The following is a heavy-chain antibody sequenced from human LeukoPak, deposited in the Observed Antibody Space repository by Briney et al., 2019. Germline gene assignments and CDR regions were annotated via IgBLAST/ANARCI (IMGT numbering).Heavy chain of an antibody. V-gene: IGHV3-74*01. Sequence: GGSLRLSCAASGFTFSSDWMHWVRQAPGQGLVWVSRINPAGSSANYADSVKGRFTISRDNAMNTLYLHLNSLRAEDTAVYYCARGVRGSYGTDLWGQGTLVTVSS. CDR3: ARGVRGSYGTDL. CDR2: INPAGSSA. CDR1: GFTFSSDW. J-gene: IGHJ5*02. D-gene: IGHD1-26*01.